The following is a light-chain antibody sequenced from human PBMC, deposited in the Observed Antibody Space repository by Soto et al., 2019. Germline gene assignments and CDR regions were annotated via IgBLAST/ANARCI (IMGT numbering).Light chain of an antibody. CDR2: YAS. CDR1: QGISNW. V-gene: IGKV1-5*01. J-gene: IGKJ4*01. CDR3: QQYNSYSLT. Sequence: DIQMTQSPSTLSASVGDRVTITCRASQGISNWLAWYQQKPGKAPNLLISYASTLKSGVPSRFSGSGSGTEFTLTSSSLQPDDFATYYCQQYNSYSLTFGGGTKVEIK.